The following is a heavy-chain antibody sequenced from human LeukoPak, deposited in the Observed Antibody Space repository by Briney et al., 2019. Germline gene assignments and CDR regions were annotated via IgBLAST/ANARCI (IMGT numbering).Heavy chain of an antibody. CDR1: GFTFDAYA. J-gene: IGHJ4*02. CDR3: AKDRSIAAAGVDY. Sequence: PGGSLRLSCAASGFTFDAYAIHWVRQAPGKGLEWVCLINWNGLSAYYSDSVKGRFTISRDDSKNSLYLQMSSLRIEDTALYYCAKDRSIAAAGVDYWGQGTQVTVSS. V-gene: IGHV3-43D*03. CDR2: INWNGLSA. D-gene: IGHD6-13*01.